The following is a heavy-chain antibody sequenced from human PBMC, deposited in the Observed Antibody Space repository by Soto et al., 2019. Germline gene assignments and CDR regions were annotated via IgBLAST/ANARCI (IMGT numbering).Heavy chain of an antibody. D-gene: IGHD6-13*01. CDR3: ARQAAAAGTLGYYYYGMDV. J-gene: IGHJ6*02. V-gene: IGHV5-51*01. CDR2: IYPGDSDT. Sequence: GESLKISCKGSGYSFTSYWIGWVRQMPGKGLEWMGIIYPGDSDTRYSPSFQGQVTISADKSISTAYLQWSSLKASDTAMYYCARQAAAAGTLGYYYYGMDVWGQGTTVTVSS. CDR1: GYSFTSYW.